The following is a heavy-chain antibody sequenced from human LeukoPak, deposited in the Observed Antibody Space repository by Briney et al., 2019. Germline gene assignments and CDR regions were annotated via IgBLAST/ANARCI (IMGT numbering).Heavy chain of an antibody. D-gene: IGHD3-16*01. Sequence: PSETLSLTCSVSGGYIGKFYWSWIRQSPGMGLEWIGYAYCSGTTRYNRSFRGRVSMSADDSRNLFSLRLRSVTAADTAVYYCARSDYYGLGSYNWFFDLWGRGTLVTVSS. CDR3: ARSDYYGLGSYNWFFDL. V-gene: IGHV4-4*09. CDR1: GGYIGKFY. CDR2: AYCSGTT. J-gene: IGHJ2*01.